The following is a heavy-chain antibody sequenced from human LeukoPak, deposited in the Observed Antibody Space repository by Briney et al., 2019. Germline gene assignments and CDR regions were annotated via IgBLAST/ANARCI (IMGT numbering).Heavy chain of an antibody. J-gene: IGHJ4*02. V-gene: IGHV3-21*01. CDR1: GFTFSTYA. Sequence: GGSLRLSCAACGFTFSTYAMNWVRQAPGEGLKWVSCITGDSAYIYYADSVKGGFTISRDNAKNSLYLQMNSLRAEDTAVYYCARYGVLSSTSYIDFWGQGTLVTVSS. D-gene: IGHD2-2*01. CDR2: ITGDSAYI. CDR3: ARYGVLSSTSYIDF.